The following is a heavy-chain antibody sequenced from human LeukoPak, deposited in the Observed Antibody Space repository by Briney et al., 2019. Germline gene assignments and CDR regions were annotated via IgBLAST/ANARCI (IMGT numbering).Heavy chain of an antibody. Sequence: PGGSLRLSCAASGFTVSSNYMSWVRQAPGKGLEWVSVIYSGGSTYYADSVKGRFTISRDNSKDTLYLQMNSLRAEDTAVYYCAKDIVVVTSGSNASDIWGQGTTVTVSS. J-gene: IGHJ3*02. CDR1: GFTVSSNY. CDR2: IYSGGST. D-gene: IGHD2-21*02. CDR3: AKDIVVVTSGSNASDI. V-gene: IGHV3-53*01.